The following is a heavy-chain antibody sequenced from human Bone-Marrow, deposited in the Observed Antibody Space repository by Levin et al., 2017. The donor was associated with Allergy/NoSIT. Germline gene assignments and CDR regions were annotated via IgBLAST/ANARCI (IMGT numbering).Heavy chain of an antibody. CDR1: GDTFDNYW. J-gene: IGHJ6*02. Sequence: GGSLRLSCAASGDTFDNYWLTWVRQSPGKGLEWVANIKPDGSEKYYVDSVKGRFTISRDNAKISLYLQMNSLRVEDTAVYYCARESYYDINPYYVPLAMDVWGQGTTVTVSS. CDR2: IKPDGSEK. D-gene: IGHD3-22*01. V-gene: IGHV3-7*01. CDR3: ARESYYDINPYYVPLAMDV.